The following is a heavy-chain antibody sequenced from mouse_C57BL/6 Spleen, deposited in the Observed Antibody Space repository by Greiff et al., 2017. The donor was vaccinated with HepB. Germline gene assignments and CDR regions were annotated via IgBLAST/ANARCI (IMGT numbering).Heavy chain of an antibody. D-gene: IGHD1-1*01. V-gene: IGHV2-2*01. CDR3: ARNFRITTVVAPYAMDY. Sequence: QVQLQQSGPGLVQPSQSLSITCTVSGFSLTSYGVHWVRQSPGKGLEWLGVIWSGGSTDYNAAFISRLSISKDNSKSQVFFKMNSLQADDTAIYYCARNFRITTVVAPYAMDYWGQGTSVTVSS. J-gene: IGHJ4*01. CDR2: IWSGGST. CDR1: GFSLTSYG.